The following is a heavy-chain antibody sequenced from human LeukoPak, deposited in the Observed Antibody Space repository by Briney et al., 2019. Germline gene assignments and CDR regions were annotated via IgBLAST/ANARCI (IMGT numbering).Heavy chain of an antibody. V-gene: IGHV4-59*01. CDR2: IYYSGST. D-gene: IGHD3-22*01. J-gene: IGHJ4*02. Sequence: SETLSLTCTVSGGSISSYYWSWIRQPPGKGLEWIGYIYYSGSTNYNPSLKSRVTISVDTSKNQFSLKLSFVTAADTAVYYCARGDYYDSSGYYYRGCYFDYWGQGTLVTVSS. CDR3: ARGDYYDSSGYYYRGCYFDY. CDR1: GGSISSYY.